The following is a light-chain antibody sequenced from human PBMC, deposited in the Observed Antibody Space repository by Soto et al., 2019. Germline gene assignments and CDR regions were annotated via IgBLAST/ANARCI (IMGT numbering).Light chain of an antibody. J-gene: IGKJ2*01. CDR1: QRVSSY. V-gene: IGKV3-11*01. CDR3: QLRSNWPPYT. Sequence: PGERATLSCRASQRVSSYLAWYQQKPGQAPRLLIYDASNRATGIPARFSGSGSGTDFTLTISSLEPEDFAVYYCQLRSNWPPYTFGQGTKLEIK. CDR2: DAS.